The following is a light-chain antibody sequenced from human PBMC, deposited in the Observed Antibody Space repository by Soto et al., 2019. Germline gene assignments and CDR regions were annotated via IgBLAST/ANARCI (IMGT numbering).Light chain of an antibody. CDR2: AAS. Sequence: DIQLTQSPSFLSASVGDRVTITCRASQGISSYLAWYQQKPGKAPKLLIYAASTLQSGVPSRFSGSGSGTEFTLTISSLQPEDFATYSCQQLNSYLTFGGGTKVEIK. V-gene: IGKV1-9*01. J-gene: IGKJ4*01. CDR1: QGISSY. CDR3: QQLNSYLT.